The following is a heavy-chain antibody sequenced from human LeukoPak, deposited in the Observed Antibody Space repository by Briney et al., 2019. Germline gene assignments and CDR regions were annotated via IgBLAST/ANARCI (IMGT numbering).Heavy chain of an antibody. D-gene: IGHD6-6*01. J-gene: IGHJ4*02. V-gene: IGHV1-18*01. CDR3: ARIQSRIIAARPGNPAFDY. CDR2: ISTYSDNT. CDR1: GYTFTSYD. Sequence: VASVKVSCKASGYTFTSYDISWVRQAPGQGLEWMGWISTYSDNTHYAQKLQGRVTMTTDTSTSTVYMELKSLRSDDTAVYYCARIQSRIIAARPGNPAFDYWGRGTLVTVSS.